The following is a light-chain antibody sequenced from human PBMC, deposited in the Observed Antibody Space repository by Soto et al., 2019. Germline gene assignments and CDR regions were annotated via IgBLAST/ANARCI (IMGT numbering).Light chain of an antibody. CDR3: SSYAGSNNVV. CDR2: EVS. V-gene: IGLV2-8*01. CDR1: SSDVGGYNY. J-gene: IGLJ2*01. Sequence: QSVLTQPPSASGSPGQSVTISCTGTSSDVGGYNYVSWYQQHPGKAPKLMIYEVSKRPSGVPDRFSGSKSGNTASLTVSGLQAEDEADYYCSSYAGSNNVVFGGVTKVTLL.